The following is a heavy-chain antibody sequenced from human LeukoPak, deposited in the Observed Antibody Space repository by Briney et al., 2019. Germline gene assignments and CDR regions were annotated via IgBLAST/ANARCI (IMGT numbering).Heavy chain of an antibody. CDR3: ARGLATAGAY. Sequence: GGSLRLSCADSGFTFKKYWMSWVRQAPGKGLEWVANIDPDGSQRYYVGSVRGRFTISRDNAKNSVFLQMNSLRVEDTALYYCARGLATAGAYWGQGTLVTVSS. V-gene: IGHV3-7*01. CDR1: GFTFKKYW. J-gene: IGHJ4*02. D-gene: IGHD6-13*01. CDR2: IDPDGSQR.